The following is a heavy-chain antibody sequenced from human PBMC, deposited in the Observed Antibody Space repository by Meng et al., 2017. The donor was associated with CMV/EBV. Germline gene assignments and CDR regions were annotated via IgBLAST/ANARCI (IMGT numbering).Heavy chain of an antibody. D-gene: IGHD2-2*01. CDR3: ARDVPATAIFRGAFDI. J-gene: IGHJ3*02. CDR1: GGTFSSYA. Sequence: SVKVSCKASGGTFSSYAISWVRQAPGQGLEGMGGIIPIFGTANYAQKFQGRVTITTDESTSTAYMELSSLRSEDTAVYYCARDVPATAIFRGAFDIWGQGTMVTVSS. CDR2: IIPIFGTA. V-gene: IGHV1-69*05.